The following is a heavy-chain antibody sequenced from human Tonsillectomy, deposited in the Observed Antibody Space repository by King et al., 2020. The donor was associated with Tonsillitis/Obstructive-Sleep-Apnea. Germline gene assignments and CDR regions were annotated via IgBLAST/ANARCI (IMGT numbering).Heavy chain of an antibody. V-gene: IGHV1-18*01. CDR1: GYTFTSYG. D-gene: IGHD2-15*01. CDR2: ISTYNGNT. Sequence: QLVQSGGEVKKPGASVKVSCKGSGYTFTSYGISWVRQAPGQGLERMGWISTYNGNTNYAQKLQGRVTMTTDTSTSTAYMELRSLRSDDTAVYYCARDGGYCSGGSCYGYFDYWGQGTLVTVSS. CDR3: ARDGGYCSGGSCYGYFDY. J-gene: IGHJ4*02.